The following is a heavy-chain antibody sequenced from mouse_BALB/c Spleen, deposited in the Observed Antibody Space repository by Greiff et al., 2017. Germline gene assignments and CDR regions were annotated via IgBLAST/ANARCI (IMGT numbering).Heavy chain of an antibody. D-gene: IGHD3-2*02. J-gene: IGHJ3*01. CDR1: GFAFSSYD. V-gene: IGHV5-12-1*01. CDR2: ISSGGGST. Sequence: EVKLMESGGGLVKPGGSLKLSCAASGFAFSSYDMSWVRQTPEKRLEWVAYISSGGGSTYYPDTVKGRFTISRDNAKNTLYLQMSSLKSEDTAVYYCARHQEAYWGQGTLVTVSA. CDR3: ARHQEAY.